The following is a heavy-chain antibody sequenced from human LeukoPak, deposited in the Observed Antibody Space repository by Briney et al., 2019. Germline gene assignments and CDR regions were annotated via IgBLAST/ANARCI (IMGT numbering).Heavy chain of an antibody. D-gene: IGHD6-13*01. Sequence: GGSLRLSCAASGLTLSSYVMTWVRQAPGKGLDWVSAIGTGGDTHYADSVKGRFTVSRDSSKSTLYLHMDSLRADDTAVYYCAKLRPYGTTWYGGVVNWGQGTLVTVSS. CDR3: AKLRPYGTTWYGGVVN. CDR2: IGTGGDT. J-gene: IGHJ4*02. CDR1: GLTLSSYV. V-gene: IGHV3-23*01.